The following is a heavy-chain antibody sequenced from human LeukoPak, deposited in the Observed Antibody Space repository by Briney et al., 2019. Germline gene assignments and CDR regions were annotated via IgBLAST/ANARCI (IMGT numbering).Heavy chain of an antibody. D-gene: IGHD6-19*01. CDR2: IDWDDAK. CDR3: ARILNRSGWFFDY. J-gene: IGHJ4*02. V-gene: IGHV2-70*04. Sequence: SGPALVKLTQTLTLTCSFSGFSLITSGTRVIWIRQPPGKALEWLARIDWDDAKFYSTSLKTRLTISKDTSKNQVVLTMTNMHPEDTATYYCARILNRSGWFFDYWGQGTLVTVSS. CDR1: GFSLITSGTR.